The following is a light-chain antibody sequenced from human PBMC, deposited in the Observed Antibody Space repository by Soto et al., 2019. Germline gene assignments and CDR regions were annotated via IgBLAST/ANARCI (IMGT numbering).Light chain of an antibody. Sequence: EIVMTQSPATLSVSPGERVTLSCRASQSVSSYLAWFQQKPGQPPRLLIYDASTRATGIPVRFSGSGSWTEFTLTISSLQSEDFGVYYCQQNNEWPGTFGQGTKVEIK. CDR1: QSVSSY. V-gene: IGKV3-15*01. CDR3: QQNNEWPGT. CDR2: DAS. J-gene: IGKJ1*01.